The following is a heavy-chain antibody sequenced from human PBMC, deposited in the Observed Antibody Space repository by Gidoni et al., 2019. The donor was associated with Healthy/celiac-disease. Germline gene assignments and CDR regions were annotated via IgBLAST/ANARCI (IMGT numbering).Heavy chain of an antibody. J-gene: IGHJ4*02. V-gene: IGHV3-48*01. Sequence: EVQLVESGGGLVQPGGSLRLSCAASGFTFSSYSMNWVRQAPGKGLEWVSYISSSSITIYYADSVKGRFTISRDNAKNSLYLQMNSLRAEDTAVYYCARVPRWTPDHYFDYWGQGTLVTVSS. CDR3: ARVPRWTPDHYFDY. CDR2: ISSSSITI. D-gene: IGHD4-17*01. CDR1: GFTFSSYS.